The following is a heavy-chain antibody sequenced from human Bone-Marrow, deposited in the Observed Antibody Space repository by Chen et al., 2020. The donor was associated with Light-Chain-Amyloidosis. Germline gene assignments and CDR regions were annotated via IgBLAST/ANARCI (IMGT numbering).Heavy chain of an antibody. CDR1: GFTFSNAW. V-gene: IGHV3-15*01. Sequence: EVQLVESGGGLVKPGGSLRLSCAASGFTFSNAWMSWVRQALGKGLEWVGSIKSTTDGGTTDYAAPMKGRFTISRDDSNNTLYLKMNSLTTDDTAVYYCTTVGRNYGDSPPAYYYYGMDVWGQGTTVTVSS. D-gene: IGHD4-17*01. J-gene: IGHJ6*02. CDR2: IKSTTDGGTT. CDR3: TTVGRNYGDSPPAYYYYGMDV.